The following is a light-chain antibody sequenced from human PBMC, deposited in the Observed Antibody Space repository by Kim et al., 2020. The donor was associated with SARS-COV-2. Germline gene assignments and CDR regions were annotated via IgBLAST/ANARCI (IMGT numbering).Light chain of an antibody. CDR1: SSDVGGYIY. Sequence: GHAVTISCMGASSDVGGYIYFSSCHHHPGQAPKLMIYEVSNRPSGVPDRFSGSKSGITASLTVSGLQAVDESDYYCSSYAGSNNLVFGGGTQLT. V-gene: IGLV2-8*01. CDR3: SSYAGSNNLV. J-gene: IGLJ3*02. CDR2: EVS.